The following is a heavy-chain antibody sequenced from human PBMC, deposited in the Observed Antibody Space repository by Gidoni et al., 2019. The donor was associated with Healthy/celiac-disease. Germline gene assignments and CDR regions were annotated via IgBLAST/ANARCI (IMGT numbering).Heavy chain of an antibody. CDR2: IRYYGSNK. CDR3: AKLTGGFDY. V-gene: IGHV3-30*02. CDR1: GFTFSSYG. J-gene: IGHJ4*02. Sequence: QVQLVESGGGVVQPGGSLRLSCAASGFTFSSYGMHWVRQAAGKGLELVAFIRYYGSNKYYADSVKGRFTISRDNSKNTLDLQMNSLRAEDTAVYYCAKLTGGFDYWGQGTLVTVSS. D-gene: IGHD3-9*01.